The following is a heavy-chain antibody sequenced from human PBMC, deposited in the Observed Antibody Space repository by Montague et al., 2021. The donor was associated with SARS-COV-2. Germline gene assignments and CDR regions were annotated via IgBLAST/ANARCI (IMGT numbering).Heavy chain of an antibody. V-gene: IGHV6-1*01. J-gene: IGHJ6*02. CDR2: TYYRSKWYN. CDR1: GDSDSSNCLT. Sequence: CAISGDSDSSNCLTRNWVRQSPSRGPEWLGGTYYRSKWYNDYEVSVRGRVTINPDTSKNQFSLQLNSVTPEDTAIYYCTSGREGNYNVMDVWGQGTTVTVSS. CDR3: TSGREGNYNVMDV. D-gene: IGHD3-10*01.